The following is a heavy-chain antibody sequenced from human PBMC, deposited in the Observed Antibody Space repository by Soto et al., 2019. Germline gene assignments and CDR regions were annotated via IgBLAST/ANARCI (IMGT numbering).Heavy chain of an antibody. D-gene: IGHD2-15*01. Sequence: EVQLVESGGALVKPGGSLRLSCAASGFPFSNGWMSWVRQAPGKGLEWVGRIKSKTDGETRDYAGTVKDRFTISRDDSKKTLYLQMNSLKTEDTAVYYCSTDLGYYGLDVWGQGTTVTVSS. CDR3: STDLGYYGLDV. J-gene: IGHJ6*02. CDR1: GFPFSNGW. V-gene: IGHV3-15*02. CDR2: IKSKTDGETR.